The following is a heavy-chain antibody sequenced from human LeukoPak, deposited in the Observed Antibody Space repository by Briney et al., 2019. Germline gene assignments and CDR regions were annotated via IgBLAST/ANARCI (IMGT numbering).Heavy chain of an antibody. CDR3: ARTKQWLVQGYFDY. Sequence: GGSLRLSCAASGFTFSSYAMHWVRQAPGKGLEWVAVISYDGSNKYYADSVKGRFTISRDNSTNTLYLQMNSLRAEDTAVYYCARTKQWLVQGYFDYWGQGTLVTVSS. V-gene: IGHV3-30-3*01. D-gene: IGHD6-19*01. CDR2: ISYDGSNK. J-gene: IGHJ4*02. CDR1: GFTFSSYA.